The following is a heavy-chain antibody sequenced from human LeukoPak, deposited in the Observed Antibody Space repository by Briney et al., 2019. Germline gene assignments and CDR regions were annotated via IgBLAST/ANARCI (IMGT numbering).Heavy chain of an antibody. Sequence: ASVNVSCKASGYSFTGYYTHWVRQAPGQGLEWMAMINPSGGRTTYAQEFQGRVIVTRDMSTSTVYMELSSLRSEDTAVYFCAREPYYNYYMDVWGKGTTVTVSS. CDR1: GYSFTGYY. CDR2: INPSGGRT. V-gene: IGHV1-46*01. J-gene: IGHJ6*03. CDR3: AREPYYNYYMDV.